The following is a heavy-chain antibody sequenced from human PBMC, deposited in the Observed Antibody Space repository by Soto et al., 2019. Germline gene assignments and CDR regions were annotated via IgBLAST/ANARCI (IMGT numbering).Heavy chain of an antibody. CDR3: ARTPSYCVGPVCFLTGFDF. D-gene: IGHD2-21*01. CDR2: IDWDDEK. J-gene: IGHJ4*02. V-gene: IGHV2-70*11. Sequence: SGPTLVNPTQTLTLTCTFSGFSLTTGGMCVSWIRQPPGQALEWLARIDWDDEKYYSTSLRTRLSISKDTSKNVVVLTLTNMDPVDTATDYCARTPSYCVGPVCFLTGFDFWGQGARVTVSS. CDR1: GFSLTTGGMC.